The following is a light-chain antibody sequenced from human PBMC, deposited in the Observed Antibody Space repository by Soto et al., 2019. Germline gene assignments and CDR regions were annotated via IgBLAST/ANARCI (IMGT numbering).Light chain of an antibody. V-gene: IGKV3-11*01. CDR2: DAF. CDR1: QSIGNS. CDR3: RQRYNWPLT. J-gene: IGKJ4*01. Sequence: TVLTQSPATLSLSPGEKTTHSCKASQSIGNSLGWVQQKPGQAPRLLIDDAFNRATGIPARFTGSGSGSDFTLTICSLVPEDFGVYYCRQRYNWPLTFGGGTKVDIK.